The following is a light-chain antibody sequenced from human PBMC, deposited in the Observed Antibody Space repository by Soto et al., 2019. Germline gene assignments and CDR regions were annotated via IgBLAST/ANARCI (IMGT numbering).Light chain of an antibody. CDR3: NSYAGTSTPYI. Sequence: QSVLTQPASVSGSPGQSITISCTGTMSDVGRYNYVSWYQQYPGKAPKAMIYDVSNRPSGVSNRFSGSKSGNTASLTISGLQAEDEADYYCNSYAGTSTPYIFGTGTKVTVL. CDR1: MSDVGRYNY. CDR2: DVS. J-gene: IGLJ1*01. V-gene: IGLV2-14*03.